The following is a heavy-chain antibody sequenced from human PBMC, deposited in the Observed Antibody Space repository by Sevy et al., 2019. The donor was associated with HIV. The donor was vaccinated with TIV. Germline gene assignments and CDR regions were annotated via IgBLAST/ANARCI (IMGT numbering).Heavy chain of an antibody. Sequence: GGSLRLSCVASGFSLNNYWMNWVRQAPGKGLEWVANINQDGSVKYYVDSVRARFTISRDNARNLVFLQMSSLRVDDSALYYCVRAIAKDGSFWGQGTLVTVSS. CDR1: GFSLNNYW. J-gene: IGHJ4*02. V-gene: IGHV3-7*01. D-gene: IGHD6-13*01. CDR3: VRAIAKDGSF. CDR2: INQDGSVK.